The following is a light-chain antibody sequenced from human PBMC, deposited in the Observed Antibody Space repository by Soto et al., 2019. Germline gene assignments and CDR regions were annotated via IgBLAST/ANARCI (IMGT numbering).Light chain of an antibody. CDR3: QQYNNWPLT. Sequence: EIVLTQSPGTLSLSPGERATLSCRASQSVSSSYLAWYQQKPGQAPRLLIYVASTRATGIPARFTGSGSGTDFTLTISSLQSEDCAIYYCQQYNNWPLTFGGGTKVDNK. J-gene: IGKJ4*01. CDR1: QSVSSSY. V-gene: IGKV3-15*01. CDR2: VAS.